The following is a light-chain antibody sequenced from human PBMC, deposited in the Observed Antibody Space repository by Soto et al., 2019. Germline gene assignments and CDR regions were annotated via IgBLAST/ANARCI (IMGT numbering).Light chain of an antibody. CDR1: QSVSSN. Sequence: EIVMTQSPATLSVSPGERGTLSCRASQSVSSNLAWYQQKPSQAPRLLIYGASTRATGIPARFSGSGSGTEFTLTISSLQSEDFAVYYCQQYNSWPRTFGQGTKVEIK. V-gene: IGKV3-15*01. J-gene: IGKJ1*01. CDR2: GAS. CDR3: QQYNSWPRT.